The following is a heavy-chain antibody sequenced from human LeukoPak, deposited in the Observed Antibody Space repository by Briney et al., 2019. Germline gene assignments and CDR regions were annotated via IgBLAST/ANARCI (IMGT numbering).Heavy chain of an antibody. CDR2: INWNGGST. J-gene: IGHJ4*02. D-gene: IGHD7-27*01. CDR1: GFTFDDYG. CDR3: TGANGDKIV. Sequence: PGGSLRLSCAASGFTFDDYGMSWVRQAPGKGLEWVSGINWNGGSTGYADSVKGRFTISRDNAKNSLYLQMNSLKTEDTAVYYCTGANGDKIVWGQGTLVTVSS. V-gene: IGHV3-20*04.